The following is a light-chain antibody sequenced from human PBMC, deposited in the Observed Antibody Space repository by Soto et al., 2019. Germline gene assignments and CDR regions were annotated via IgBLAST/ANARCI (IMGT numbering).Light chain of an antibody. V-gene: IGKV1-39*01. CDR1: QSISSY. CDR3: QQSYSTPYP. CDR2: AAS. J-gene: IGKJ2*01. Sequence: DIPMTQSPSSLSASVGDRVTITCRASQSISSYLNWYQQKPGKAPKLLIYAASSLQSGVTSRFSGSGSGTDFTLNISSLQPEDFATYYCQQSYSTPYPLGQGTKLEIK.